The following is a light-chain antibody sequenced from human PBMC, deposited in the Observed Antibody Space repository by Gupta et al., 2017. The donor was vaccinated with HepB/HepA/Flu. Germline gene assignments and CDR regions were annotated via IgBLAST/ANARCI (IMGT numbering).Light chain of an antibody. J-gene: IGLJ1*01. Sequence: SVLTQPPSASGTPGQRVTISCSGSRSNLGSNNVNWYQQPPGAAPNLLMSINNQRPSGVPDRFSGSKSGTSASLAVSGLQAEDEADYYCAAWDDSRNGYVFGTGTKVTVL. CDR3: AAWDDSRNGYV. CDR2: INN. V-gene: IGLV1-44*01. CDR1: RSNLGSNN.